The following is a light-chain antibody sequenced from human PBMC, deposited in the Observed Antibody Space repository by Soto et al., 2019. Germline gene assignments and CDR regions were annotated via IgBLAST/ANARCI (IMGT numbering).Light chain of an antibody. Sequence: IVMTQSPDSLSASLGERATINCKSSQSILHSSNNKNYLAWYQQKPRQSPKLLIYWASTRQSGVPGRFSGSGSGTEFTLTISSLQAEDVAVYYCQQYFSSGYTFGQGTRLEIK. CDR1: QSILHSSNNKNY. CDR3: QQYFSSGYT. CDR2: WAS. J-gene: IGKJ5*01. V-gene: IGKV4-1*01.